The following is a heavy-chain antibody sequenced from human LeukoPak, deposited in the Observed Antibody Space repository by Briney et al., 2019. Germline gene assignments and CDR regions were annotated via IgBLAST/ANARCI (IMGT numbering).Heavy chain of an antibody. J-gene: IGHJ5*02. CDR1: GGTFSNHV. D-gene: IGHD2-2*01. Sequence: SVKVSCKASGGTFSNHVMTWVRQAPGQGLEWMEGIISAFGPANYAQKFQGRVTITADESINTAYMELSSLRSEDTAVYYCARGVVPAAITSWFDPWGQGTLVTVSS. CDR3: ARGVVPAAITSWFDP. V-gene: IGHV1-69*13. CDR2: IISAFGPA.